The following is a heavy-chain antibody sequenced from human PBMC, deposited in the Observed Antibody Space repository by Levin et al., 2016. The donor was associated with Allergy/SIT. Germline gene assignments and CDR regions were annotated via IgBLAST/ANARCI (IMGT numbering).Heavy chain of an antibody. Sequence: VRQAPGKGLEWVGRIKSKTDGGTTDYAAPVKGRFTISRDDSKNTLYLQMNSLKTEDTAVYYCTTDIPRYSSGWYGLDHYYGMDVWGQGTTVTVSS. CDR3: TTDIPRYSSGWYGLDHYYGMDV. J-gene: IGHJ6*02. D-gene: IGHD6-19*01. V-gene: IGHV3-15*01. CDR2: IKSKTDGGTT.